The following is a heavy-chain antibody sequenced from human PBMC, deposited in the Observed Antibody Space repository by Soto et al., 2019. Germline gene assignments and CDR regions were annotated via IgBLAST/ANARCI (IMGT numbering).Heavy chain of an antibody. D-gene: IGHD1-1*01. CDR1: GFTFRSYS. Sequence: EVHVVESGGGLVKPGGSLRLSCAASGFTFRSYSMKWVRQAPGKGLEWVSTISSSSSYRYYADTVKGRFTISRDNAKNSLYLQMNSLRADDTAVYYCATDQLSLLNYDYWGQGTLVTVSS. CDR3: ATDQLSLLNYDY. V-gene: IGHV3-21*01. CDR2: ISSSSSYR. J-gene: IGHJ4*02.